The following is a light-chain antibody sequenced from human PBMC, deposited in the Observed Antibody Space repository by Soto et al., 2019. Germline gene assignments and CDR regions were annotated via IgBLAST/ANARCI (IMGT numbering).Light chain of an antibody. V-gene: IGKV1-5*01. Sequence: DIQMTQSPSTLSASVGGRVTITCRAIQSISNRLAWYQQKPGKAPKVLIYDASSLEGGVPSRFSGSGSGTEFTLIISGLQPEDSATYYCQQYTNTNNPWMFGQGTKVDIK. CDR2: DAS. J-gene: IGKJ1*01. CDR1: QSISNR. CDR3: QQYTNTNNPWM.